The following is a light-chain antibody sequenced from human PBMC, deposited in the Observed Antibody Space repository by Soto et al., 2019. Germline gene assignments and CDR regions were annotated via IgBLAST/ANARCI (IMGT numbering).Light chain of an antibody. CDR3: QQYNNWPLYT. CDR2: GAS. V-gene: IGKV3-15*01. J-gene: IGKJ2*01. Sequence: EIVMTQSPGTLSVSPGEGATLSCRASQSVSSNLAWYQQKPGQAPRLLIYGASTRATGIPARFSGSGSGTEFTLTISSLQSEDFAVYYCQQYNNWPLYTFGQGTKLEIK. CDR1: QSVSSN.